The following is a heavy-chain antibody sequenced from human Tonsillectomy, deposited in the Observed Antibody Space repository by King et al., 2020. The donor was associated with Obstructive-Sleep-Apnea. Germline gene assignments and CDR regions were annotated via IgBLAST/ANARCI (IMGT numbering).Heavy chain of an antibody. CDR1: GYSFTTDW. D-gene: IGHD5-12*01. J-gene: IGHJ4*02. Sequence: AQLVQSGAEVKKPGESLKISCKGSGYSFTTDWIAWGRQMPGKGLEWMWIIYPGDSDIRYSPSFQGQVTISADKSISTAYLQRSSLKASDTAMHYCARIAPGGDSGYDSVGFDYWGQGTRVTVSS. CDR3: ARIAPGGDSGYDSVGFDY. CDR2: IYPGDSDI. V-gene: IGHV5-51*01.